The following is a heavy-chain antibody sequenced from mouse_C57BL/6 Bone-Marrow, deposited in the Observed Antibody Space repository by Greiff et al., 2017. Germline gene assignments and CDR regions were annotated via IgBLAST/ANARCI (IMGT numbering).Heavy chain of an antibody. CDR1: GFSLTSYG. J-gene: IGHJ3*01. V-gene: IGHV2-6*01. D-gene: IGHD2-1*01. CDR3: AIWYPAWFAY. Sequence: VMLVESGPGLVAPSQSLSITCTVSGFSLTSYGVDWVRQSPGKGLEWLGVIWGVGSTNYNSALKSRLSISKDNSKSQVFLKMNSLQTDDTAMYYCAIWYPAWFAYWGQGTLVTVSA. CDR2: IWGVGST.